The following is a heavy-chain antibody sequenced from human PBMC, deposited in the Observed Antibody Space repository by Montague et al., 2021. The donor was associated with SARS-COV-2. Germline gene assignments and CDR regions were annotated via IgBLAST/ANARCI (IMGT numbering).Heavy chain of an antibody. D-gene: IGHD3-3*01. J-gene: IGHJ4*02. CDR1: GFTFSRYS. V-gene: IGHV3-21*01. CDR2: ISSSSSYI. CDR3: ARDARYDFWSGYYFDY. Sequence: SLRLSCAASGFTFSRYSMNWVRQAPGKGLEWVSSISSSSSYIYYADSLXGRFTISRDNAKNSLYLQMNSLRAEDTAVYYCARDARYDFWSGYYFDYWGQGTLVTVSS.